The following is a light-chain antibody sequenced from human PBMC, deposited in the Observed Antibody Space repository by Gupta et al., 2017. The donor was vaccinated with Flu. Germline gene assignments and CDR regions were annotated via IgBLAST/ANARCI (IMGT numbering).Light chain of an antibody. CDR3: QHKNNCPLT. CDR2: GAS. V-gene: IGKV3-15*01. CDR1: QSVSRY. J-gene: IGKJ4*01. Sequence: LATLSVSPGERATLSCRASQSVSRYLAWYQQRPGQAPRLLIYGASTRATGFPARFSGSGSGTEFTLTISSRQSEDFAVYYCQHKNNCPLTFGRGTKVDIK.